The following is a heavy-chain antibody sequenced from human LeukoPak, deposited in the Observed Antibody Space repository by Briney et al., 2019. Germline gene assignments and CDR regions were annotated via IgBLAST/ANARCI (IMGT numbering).Heavy chain of an antibody. CDR3: ARQLPRGPHCSSTSCYTGNYYYMDV. CDR1: GGTFSSYA. V-gene: IGHV1-69*05. Sequence: ASVKVSCKASGGTFSSYAISWVRQAPGQGLEWMGGIIPIFGTANYAQKFQGRVTITTDESTSTAYMELSSLRSEDTAVYYCARQLPRGPHCSSTSCYTGNYYYMDVWGKGTTVTVSS. CDR2: IIPIFGTA. J-gene: IGHJ6*03. D-gene: IGHD2-2*02.